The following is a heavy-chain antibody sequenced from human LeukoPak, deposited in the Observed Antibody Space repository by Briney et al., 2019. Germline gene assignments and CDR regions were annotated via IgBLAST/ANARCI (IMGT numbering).Heavy chain of an antibody. D-gene: IGHD7-27*01. Sequence: PGGSLRLSCAASGFTVSSNYMSWVRQAPGKGLEWVSVIYSGGSTYYADSVKGRFTISRDNSKNTLYLQMNSLRAEDTAVYYCARVLGTRSFDYWGQGTLVTVSS. CDR2: IYSGGST. CDR3: ARVLGTRSFDY. V-gene: IGHV3-66*01. J-gene: IGHJ4*02. CDR1: GFTVSSNY.